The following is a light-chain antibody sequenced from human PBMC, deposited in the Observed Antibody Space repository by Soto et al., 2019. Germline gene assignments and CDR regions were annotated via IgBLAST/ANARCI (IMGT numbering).Light chain of an antibody. CDR3: QQIYITPRT. Sequence: DIQLTQSPSSLSASVGNRVSITCRASQSITNYLNWYQQRPGKAPELLIYAASTLQRGVPSRFSGSGSGTDFTFTISSLQPEDFATYYCQQIYITPRTFGQGTKVE. CDR1: QSITNY. J-gene: IGKJ1*01. CDR2: AAS. V-gene: IGKV1-39*01.